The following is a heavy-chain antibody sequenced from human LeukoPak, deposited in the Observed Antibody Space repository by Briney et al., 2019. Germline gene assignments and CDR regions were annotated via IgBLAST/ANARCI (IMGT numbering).Heavy chain of an antibody. D-gene: IGHD3-22*01. CDR1: GYTFTSYY. J-gene: IGHJ4*02. V-gene: IGHV1-46*01. CDR3: ARLDSSGYFDY. Sequence: ASVKVSCKASGYTFTSYYMHWVRQAPGQGLEWMGIINPSGGSTSYAQEFQGRVTMTRDTSTSTVYMELSSLRSEDTAVYYCARLDSSGYFDYWGQGTLVTVSS. CDR2: INPSGGST.